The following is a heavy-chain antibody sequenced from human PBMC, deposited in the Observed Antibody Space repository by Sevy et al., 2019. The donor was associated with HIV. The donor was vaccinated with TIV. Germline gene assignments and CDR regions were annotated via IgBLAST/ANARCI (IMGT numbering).Heavy chain of an antibody. J-gene: IGHJ3*02. D-gene: IGHD1-26*01. CDR1: GFTFSNAW. CDR3: TTGAIGWELLGAFDI. V-gene: IGHV3-15*01. Sequence: GGSLRLSCAASGFTFSNAWMSRVRQAPGKGLEWVGRIKSKTDGGTTDYVAPVKGRFTISRDDSKNTLYLQMNSLKTEDTAVYYCTTGAIGWELLGAFDIWGQGTMVTVSS. CDR2: IKSKTDGGTT.